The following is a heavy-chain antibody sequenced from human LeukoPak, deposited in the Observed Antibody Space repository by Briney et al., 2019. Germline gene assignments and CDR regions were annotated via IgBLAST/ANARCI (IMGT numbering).Heavy chain of an antibody. CDR3: ARVPNTATLDY. CDR2: ISTTSDYT. V-gene: IGHV3-11*05. D-gene: IGHD5-18*01. Sequence: PGGSLRLSCAASGFPFSDYYMTWIRQAPGRGLEWVSYISTTSDYTNYADPVQGRFTISRDNAKNSLFLQMNSLRAEDTAVYYCARVPNTATLDYWGQGTLVAVSS. J-gene: IGHJ4*02. CDR1: GFPFSDYY.